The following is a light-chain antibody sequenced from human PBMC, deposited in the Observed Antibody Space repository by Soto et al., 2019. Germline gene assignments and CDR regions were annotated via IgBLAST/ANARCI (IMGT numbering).Light chain of an antibody. V-gene: IGLV2-23*01. CDR3: CSYAGSTNYVL. CDR2: EGS. Sequence: QSALTQPASVSGSPGQSITISCTGTNSDVGGYNLVSWYQQHPGRAPKLIIYEGSKRPSGVSNRFSGSKPDNTASLTISGLQAEDEAAYYCCSYAGSTNYVLFGGGTKVTVL. J-gene: IGLJ2*01. CDR1: NSDVGGYNL.